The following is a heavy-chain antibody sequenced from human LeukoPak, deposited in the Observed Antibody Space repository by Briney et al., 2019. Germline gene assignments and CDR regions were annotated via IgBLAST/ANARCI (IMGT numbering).Heavy chain of an antibody. Sequence: SQTLSLTCSVYGGSIRSGGYDSNWIRQHPGKGLEWIGYIYYSGTTYYNPSLKSRVTISVDTSKNQFSLKLSSVTAADTAVYYCARESRSRGGRDSGDDFDWGQGTLVTVSS. CDR3: ARESRSRGGRDSGDDFD. V-gene: IGHV4-31*03. CDR2: IYYSGTT. D-gene: IGHD5-12*01. CDR1: GGSIRSGGYD. J-gene: IGHJ4*02.